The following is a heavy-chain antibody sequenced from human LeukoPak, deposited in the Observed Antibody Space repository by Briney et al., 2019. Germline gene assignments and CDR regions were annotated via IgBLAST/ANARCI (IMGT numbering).Heavy chain of an antibody. D-gene: IGHD6-13*01. J-gene: IGHJ6*02. V-gene: IGHV7-4-1*02. CDR1: GYTFTRYA. Sequence: GASAKVSCKASGYTFTRYAMNWVRQAPGQGLEWMGWINTNTGNPTYAQGFTGRFVFSLDTSVSTAYLQISSLKAEDTAVYYCARDLRVWQQRYGMDVWGQGTTVTVSS. CDR2: INTNTGNP. CDR3: ARDLRVWQQRYGMDV.